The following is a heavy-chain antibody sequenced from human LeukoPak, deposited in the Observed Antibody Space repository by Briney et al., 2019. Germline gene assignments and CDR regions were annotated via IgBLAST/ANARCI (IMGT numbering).Heavy chain of an antibody. CDR3: ATSMVRGVYADAAFDI. Sequence: SETLSLTCTVPGGSISSYYWSWIRQPAGKGLEWIGRIYTSGSTNYNPSLKCRVTMSVDTSKNQFSLKLSSVTAADTAVYYCATSMVRGVYADAAFDIWGQGTMVTVSS. CDR1: GGSISSYY. J-gene: IGHJ3*02. V-gene: IGHV4-4*07. CDR2: IYTSGST. D-gene: IGHD3-10*01.